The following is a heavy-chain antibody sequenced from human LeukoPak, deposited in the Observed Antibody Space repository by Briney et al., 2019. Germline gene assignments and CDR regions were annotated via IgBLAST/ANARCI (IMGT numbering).Heavy chain of an antibody. Sequence: GGSLRLSCAASGFTFDDYAMHWVRQALGKGLEWVSGISWNSGSIGYADSVKGRFTISRDNAKNSLYLQMNSLRAEDTALYYCAGYSSSWYAGAFDIWGQGTMVTVSS. V-gene: IGHV3-9*01. D-gene: IGHD6-13*01. CDR1: GFTFDDYA. CDR3: AGYSSSWYAGAFDI. CDR2: ISWNSGSI. J-gene: IGHJ3*02.